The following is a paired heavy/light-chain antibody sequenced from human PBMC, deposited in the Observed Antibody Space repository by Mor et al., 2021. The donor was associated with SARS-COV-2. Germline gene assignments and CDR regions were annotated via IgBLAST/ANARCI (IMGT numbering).Heavy chain of an antibody. D-gene: IGHD3-10*01. CDR3: ARGPFITMVRGRNYYYYYMDV. J-gene: IGHJ6*03. Sequence: QVQLVQSGAEVKKPGSSVKVSCKASGGTFSSYAISWVRQAPGQGLEWMGGIIPIFGTANYAQKFQGRVTITADESTSTAYMELSSLRSEDTAVYYCARGPFITMVRGRNYYYYYMDVWGKGTTVTVSS. V-gene: IGHV1-69*01. CDR2: IIPIFGTA. CDR1: GGTFSSYA.
Light chain of an antibody. J-gene: IGKJ1*01. Sequence: DIVMTQSPLSLPVTPGEPASISCRSSQSLLHSNGYNYLDWYLQKPGQSPQLLIYLGSNRASGVPDRFSGSGSGTDFTLKISRVEAEDVGVYYCMQALQLPRTFGQGTKVEIK. V-gene: IGKV2-28*01. CDR2: LGS. CDR3: MQALQLPRT. CDR1: QSLLHSNGYNY.